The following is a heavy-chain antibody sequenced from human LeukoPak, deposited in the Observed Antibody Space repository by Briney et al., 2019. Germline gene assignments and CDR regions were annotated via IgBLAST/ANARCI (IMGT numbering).Heavy chain of an antibody. D-gene: IGHD5-24*01. CDR1: GGSISSYY. CDR3: ARKPGGAIRNWFDP. Sequence: SETLFLTCTVFGGSISSYYWSWIRQPAGKGLEWIGRIYPSGNTNYNPSLKSRVTMSVDTSKNQFSLKLSSVTAADTAVYYCARKPGGAIRNWFDPWGQGTLVTVSS. V-gene: IGHV4-4*07. J-gene: IGHJ5*02. CDR2: IYPSGNT.